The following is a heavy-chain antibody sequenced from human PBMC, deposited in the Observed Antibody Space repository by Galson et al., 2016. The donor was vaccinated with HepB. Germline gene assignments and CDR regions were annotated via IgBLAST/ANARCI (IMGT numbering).Heavy chain of an antibody. V-gene: IGHV3-23*01. CDR1: GFTFFNYG. Sequence: SLRLSCAASGFTFFNYGMHWVRQAPGKGLEWVSTITGSGVSSYYADSVKGRFTISRDNSKNNDYLQLNSLRADDTAVYYCAKDGGTWGYYYGDWNLDLWGRGTLVTVSS. CDR3: AKDGGTWGYYYGDWNLDL. CDR2: ITGSGVSS. D-gene: IGHD3-22*01. J-gene: IGHJ2*01.